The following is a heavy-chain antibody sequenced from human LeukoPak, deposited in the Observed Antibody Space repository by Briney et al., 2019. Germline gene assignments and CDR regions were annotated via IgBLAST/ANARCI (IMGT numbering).Heavy chain of an antibody. V-gene: IGHV1-8*03. CDR3: ARGRPGIVGAGEAFHYMDV. D-gene: IGHD1-26*01. Sequence: ASVKVSCKASGYTFTSYYIHWVRQATGQGLEWMAWMNPNSGNTGYAQKSQGRVTITRRSSISTAYMKLSSLRSEDTAVYCCARGRPGIVGAGEAFHYMDVWGKGTTVTVCS. CDR2: MNPNSGNT. J-gene: IGHJ6*03. CDR1: GYTFTSYY.